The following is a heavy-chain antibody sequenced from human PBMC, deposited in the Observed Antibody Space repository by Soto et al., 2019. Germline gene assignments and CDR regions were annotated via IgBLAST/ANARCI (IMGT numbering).Heavy chain of an antibody. CDR2: IYYSGST. J-gene: IGHJ6*02. Sequence: PSETLSLTCTVSGGSISSTSYYWGWIRQPPGKGLEWIGSIYYSGSTYYNPSLKSRVTISVDRSKNQFSLKLNSVTAADTAVYYCDRVQEVWGQGTTVTVSS. V-gene: IGHV4-39*07. CDR1: GGSISSTSYY. CDR3: DRVQEV.